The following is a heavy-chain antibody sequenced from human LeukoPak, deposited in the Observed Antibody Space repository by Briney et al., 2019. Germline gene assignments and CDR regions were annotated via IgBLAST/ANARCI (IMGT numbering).Heavy chain of an antibody. V-gene: IGHV3-11*01. J-gene: IGHJ4*02. D-gene: IGHD4-23*01. CDR3: ARETVGVAFDS. Sequence: GGSLRLSCAASGFTFSDYYMAWIRQAPGKGLEWVSCISSSGSRVDYADSVKGRCTISRDNAKKSLYLQMNSLRAEDTAVYYCARETVGVAFDSWGQGTLVTVSS. CDR1: GFTFSDYY. CDR2: ISSSGSRV.